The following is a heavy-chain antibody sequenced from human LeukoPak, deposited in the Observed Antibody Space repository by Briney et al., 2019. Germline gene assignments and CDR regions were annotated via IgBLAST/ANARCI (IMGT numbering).Heavy chain of an antibody. V-gene: IGHV3-53*01. J-gene: IGHJ4*02. CDR1: GFTVNSNY. D-gene: IGHD3-16*01. CDR2: IYNGGTT. CDR3: TRRLDE. Sequence: PGGSLRLSCAASGFTVNSNYMSWVRQAPGKGLEWVSVIYNGGTTQYADSVKGRFTISRDNAQNSLYLQMNGLRVEDTAVYYCTRRLDEWGQGTLVTVSS.